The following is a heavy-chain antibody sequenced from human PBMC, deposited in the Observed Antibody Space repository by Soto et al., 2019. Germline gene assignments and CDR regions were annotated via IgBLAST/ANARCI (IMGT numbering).Heavy chain of an antibody. D-gene: IGHD3-3*01. V-gene: IGHV3-23*01. CDR2: ISGGGSNT. CDR3: AKSAYDFWSGYSYAVDY. Sequence: EVQLLDSGGGLVQPGGSLRLSCAASGFTFTTYAMSWVRQAPGKGLEWVSAISGGGSNTYYAESVKGRFTISRDNAKNTLYLQRNSLYAEDTAVYYCAKSAYDFWSGYSYAVDYWGQGTLVTVSS. J-gene: IGHJ4*02. CDR1: GFTFTTYA.